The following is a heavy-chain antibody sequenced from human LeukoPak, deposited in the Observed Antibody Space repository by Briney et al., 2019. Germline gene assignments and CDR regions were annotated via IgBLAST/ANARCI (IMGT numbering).Heavy chain of an antibody. V-gene: IGHV1-2*02. D-gene: IGHD1-20*01. J-gene: IGHJ3*02. Sequence: ASVKVSCKASGYTFTGYYMHWVRQAPGQGLEWMGWINPNSGGTNYAQKFQGRVTMTRDTSISTAYMELSRLRSDDTAVYYCARDLTGTMVGDAFDIWGQGTMVTVSS. CDR3: ARDLTGTMVGDAFDI. CDR2: INPNSGGT. CDR1: GYTFTGYY.